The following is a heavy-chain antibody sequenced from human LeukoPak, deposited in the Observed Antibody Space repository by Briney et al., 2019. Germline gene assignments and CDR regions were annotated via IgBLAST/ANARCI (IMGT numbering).Heavy chain of an antibody. D-gene: IGHD3-10*01. CDR1: GGSISSSSYY. Sequence: PSETLSLTCTVSGGSISSSSYYWGWIRQPPGKGLEWIGSIYYSGSTYYNPSLKSRVTISVDTSKNQFSLKLSSVTAADTAVYYCARERYYYGSGSYKITGWGQGTLVTVSS. CDR2: IYYSGST. V-gene: IGHV4-39*07. J-gene: IGHJ4*02. CDR3: ARERYYYGSGSYKITG.